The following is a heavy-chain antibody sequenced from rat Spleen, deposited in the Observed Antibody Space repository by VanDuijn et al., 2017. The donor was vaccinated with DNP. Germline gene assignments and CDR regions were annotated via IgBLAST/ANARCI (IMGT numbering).Heavy chain of an antibody. Sequence: EVQLQESGPGLVKPSQSLSLTCSVTGYSITSNYWAWIRKFPGNKMEWMGYRSYSGYTGYNPSLKSRISIASDTSKNQFFIQLNSVTTEDTATYCCARGLNYGGYTYYWYFDFWGPGIMVTVSS. D-gene: IGHD1-11*01. V-gene: IGHV3-1*01. CDR2: RSYSGYT. CDR1: GYSITSNY. CDR3: ARGLNYGGYTYYWYFDF. J-gene: IGHJ1*01.